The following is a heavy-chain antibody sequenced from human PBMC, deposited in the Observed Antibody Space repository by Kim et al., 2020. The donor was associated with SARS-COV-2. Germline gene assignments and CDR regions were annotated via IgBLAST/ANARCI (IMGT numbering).Heavy chain of an antibody. J-gene: IGHJ4*02. CDR1: GFTFSSYS. Sequence: GGSLRLSCAASGFTFSSYSMNWVRQAPGKGLEWVSSISSSSSYIYYADSVKGRFTISRDNAKNSLYLQMNSLRAEDTAVYYCARDRYSSGWYNRDQGEGYWGQGTLVTVSS. D-gene: IGHD6-19*01. V-gene: IGHV3-21*01. CDR2: ISSSSSYI. CDR3: ARDRYSSGWYNRDQGEGY.